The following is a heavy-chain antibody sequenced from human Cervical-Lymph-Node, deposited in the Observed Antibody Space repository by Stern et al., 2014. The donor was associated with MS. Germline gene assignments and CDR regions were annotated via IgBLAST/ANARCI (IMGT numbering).Heavy chain of an antibody. CDR2: IYTSGRT. J-gene: IGHJ4*02. CDR3: ARENDYGGNPRSSFVY. Sequence: QVQLQESGPGLVKPSQTLSLTCSVSGGSVSSGSYYWSWIRQPAGKGLEWIGRIYTSGRTNYNPSLKSRVTISLDTSKSPFSLKLSSVTAADTAVYYCARENDYGGNPRSSFVYWGQGTLVTVSS. D-gene: IGHD4-23*01. CDR1: GGSVSSGSYY. V-gene: IGHV4-61*02.